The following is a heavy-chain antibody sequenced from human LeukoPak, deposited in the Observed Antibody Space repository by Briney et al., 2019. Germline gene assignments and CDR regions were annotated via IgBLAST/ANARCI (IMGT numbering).Heavy chain of an antibody. Sequence: GGSLRLSCAASGFTFSSYGMHWVRQAPGKGLEWVAVIWYDGSNKYYADSVKGRFTISRDNSKNTLYLQMNSLRVEDTAVYYCARDLPYGDHEVGDYWGQGTLVTVSS. CDR1: GFTFSSYG. CDR3: ARDLPYGDHEVGDY. J-gene: IGHJ4*02. V-gene: IGHV3-33*01. CDR2: IWYDGSNK. D-gene: IGHD4-17*01.